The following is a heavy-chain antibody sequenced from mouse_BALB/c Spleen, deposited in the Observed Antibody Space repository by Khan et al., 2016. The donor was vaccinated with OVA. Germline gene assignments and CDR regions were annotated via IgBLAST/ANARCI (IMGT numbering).Heavy chain of an antibody. CDR3: AHSVLLYARDY. V-gene: IGHV14-3*02. CDR2: IDPANGKT. J-gene: IGHJ4*01. CDR1: GFNIKDTY. D-gene: IGHD6-1*01. Sequence: VQLKESGAEFVKPGASVKLSCTASGFNIKDTYIHWVKQRPEQGLEWIGKIDPANGKTNYDPKFQGKATMTAETSSNTAYLHLSSLTSEDTVVYYCAHSVLLYARDYWGHGTSVTVSS.